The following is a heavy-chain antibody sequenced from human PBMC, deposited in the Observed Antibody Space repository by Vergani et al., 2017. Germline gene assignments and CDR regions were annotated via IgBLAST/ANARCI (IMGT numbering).Heavy chain of an antibody. V-gene: IGHV4-4*03. Sequence: QVQLQESGPGLVKPPGTLCLTCAVSGGSISSSNWWSWVRQPPGKGLEWIGEIYHSGSTNYNPSLKSRVTISVDKSKNQFSLKLSSVTAADTAVYYCARVXIVATIRAPWYFDYWGQGTLVTVSS. D-gene: IGHD5-12*01. CDR3: ARVXIVATIRAPWYFDY. CDR2: IYHSGST. CDR1: GGSISSSNW. J-gene: IGHJ4*02.